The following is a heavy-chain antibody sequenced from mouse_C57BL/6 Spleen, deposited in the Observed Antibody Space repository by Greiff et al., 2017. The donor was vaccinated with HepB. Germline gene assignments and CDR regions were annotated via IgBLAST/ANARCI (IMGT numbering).Heavy chain of an antibody. CDR1: GYTFTSYW. CDR2: IDPSDSYT. J-gene: IGHJ3*01. D-gene: IGHD1-1*01. CDR3: ARMGSSYEGGFAY. V-gene: IGHV1-69*01. Sequence: QVQLQQPGAELVMPGASVKLSCKASGYTFTSYWMHWVKQRPGQGLEWIGEIDPSDSYTNYNQKFKGKSTLTVDKSSSTAYMQLSSLTSEDSAVYYCARMGSSYEGGFAYWGQGTLVTVSA.